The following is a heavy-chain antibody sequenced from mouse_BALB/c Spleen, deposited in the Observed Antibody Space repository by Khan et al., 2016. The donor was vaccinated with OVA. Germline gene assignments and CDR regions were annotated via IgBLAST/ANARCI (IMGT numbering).Heavy chain of an antibody. Sequence: VQLQQSGPELVKPGASVKMSCKASGYTFTRYLMHWVKQKPGQGLEWIGYINPYNDGTKYNEKFKGKATLTSDKSSSTAYMELSRLTSEDSAVYYCVRPGNRYERVFDYWGQGTTLTVSS. CDR3: VRPGNRYERVFDY. CDR2: INPYNDGT. J-gene: IGHJ2*01. CDR1: GYTFTRYL. D-gene: IGHD2-14*01. V-gene: IGHV1S136*01.